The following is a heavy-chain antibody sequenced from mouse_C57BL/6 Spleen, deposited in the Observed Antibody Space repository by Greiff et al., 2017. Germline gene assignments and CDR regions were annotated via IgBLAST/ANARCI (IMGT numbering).Heavy chain of an antibody. Sequence: QVQLQQPGAELVRPGTSVKLSCKASGYTFTSYWMHWVKQRPGQGLEWIGVIDPSDSYTNYNQKFKGKATLTVDTSSSTAYMQLSSLTSEDSAVYYCARLGYYGSSPSGYWGQGTTLTVSS. CDR2: IDPSDSYT. V-gene: IGHV1-59*01. D-gene: IGHD1-1*01. J-gene: IGHJ2*01. CDR1: GYTFTSYW. CDR3: ARLGYYGSSPSGY.